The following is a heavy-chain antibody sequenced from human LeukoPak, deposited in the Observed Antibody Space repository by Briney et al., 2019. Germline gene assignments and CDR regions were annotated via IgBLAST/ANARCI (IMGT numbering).Heavy chain of an antibody. Sequence: SETLSLTCAVSGYSISIGYSWGWIRQPPGMGLEWIGNMYHSESTHYNPSLKSRVTISADTSKNQFSLKLSSVTAADTAVYYCARFDHVWETHGMDAFDLWGQGTMVTVSS. CDR2: MYHSEST. J-gene: IGHJ3*01. CDR1: GYSISIGYS. CDR3: ARFDHVWETHGMDAFDL. V-gene: IGHV4-38-2*01. D-gene: IGHD3-16*01.